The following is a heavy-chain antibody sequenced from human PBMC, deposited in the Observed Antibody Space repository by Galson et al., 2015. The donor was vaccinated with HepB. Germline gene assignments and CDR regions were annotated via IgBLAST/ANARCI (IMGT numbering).Heavy chain of an antibody. CDR2: INCGDPDT. D-gene: IGHD1-7*01. Sequence: QSGAEVKKPGESLKISCEGSGYIFTSYWIGWVRQMPGKGLEWMGMINCGDPDTRYSPSFQGQVTISVDKSISTAYLQWSSLKASDTAMYYCARLLTGTTSGTLDYWGQGTLVTVSS. CDR3: ARLLTGTTSGTLDY. J-gene: IGHJ4*02. CDR1: GYIFTSYW. V-gene: IGHV5-51*01.